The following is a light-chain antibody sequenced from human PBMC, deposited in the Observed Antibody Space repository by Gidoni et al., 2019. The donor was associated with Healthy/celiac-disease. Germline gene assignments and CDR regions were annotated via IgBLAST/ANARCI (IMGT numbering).Light chain of an antibody. V-gene: IGKV3-11*01. J-gene: IGKJ1*01. CDR3: QQRSNWPPWT. CDR2: DAS. Sequence: TVSCRASQSVSSYLAWYQQKPGQAPKLLIYDASNRATGIPARFSGSGSGTDFTLTISSLDPEDCAVYYCQQRSNWPPWTFGQGTKVEIK. CDR1: QSVSSY.